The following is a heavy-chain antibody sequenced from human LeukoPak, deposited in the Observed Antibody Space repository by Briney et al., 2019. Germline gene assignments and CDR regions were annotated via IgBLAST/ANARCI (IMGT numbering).Heavy chain of an antibody. CDR2: MNPNSGNT. V-gene: IGHV1-8*02. CDR3: ARGGELLGDNWFDP. J-gene: IGHJ5*02. D-gene: IGHD3-16*01. Sequence: ASVKVSCKASGYTFTSYGINWVRQATGQGLEWMGWMNPNSGNTGYAQKFQGRVTMTRNTSISTAYMELSSLRSEDTAVYYCARGGELLGDNWFDPWGQGTLVTVS. CDR1: GYTFTSYG.